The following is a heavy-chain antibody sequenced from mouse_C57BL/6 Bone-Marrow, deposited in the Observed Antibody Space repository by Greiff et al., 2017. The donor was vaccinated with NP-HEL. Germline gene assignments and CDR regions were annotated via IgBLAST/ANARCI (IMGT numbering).Heavy chain of an antibody. D-gene: IGHD1-1*01. V-gene: IGHV1-59*01. CDR2: IDPSDSYT. Sequence: QVQLQQPGAELVRPGTSVKLSCKASGYTFTSYWMHWVKQRPGQGLEWIGVIDPSDSYTNYNQKFKGKATLTVDTSSSTAYMQLSSLTSEDSAVYYCARWYYGSSYGFAYWGQGTLVTVSA. J-gene: IGHJ3*01. CDR1: GYTFTSYW. CDR3: ARWYYGSSYGFAY.